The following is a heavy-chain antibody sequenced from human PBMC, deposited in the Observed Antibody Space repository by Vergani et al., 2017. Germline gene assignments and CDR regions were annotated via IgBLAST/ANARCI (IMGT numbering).Heavy chain of an antibody. D-gene: IGHD5-12*01. J-gene: IGHJ6*02. CDR2: ISGSGGST. V-gene: IGHV3-23*01. CDR1: GFTFNHYA. Sequence: EVQLLESGGDLVQPGGSLRLSCAASGFTFNHYAMNWVRQAPGKGLEWVSGISGSGGSTYYAGSVKGRVTISRDSSKNTLYLQMNSLSAGDTAVYYCAKANPRNSGYDYLDYYHAMDVWGQGTTVTVSS. CDR3: AKANPRNSGYDYLDYYHAMDV.